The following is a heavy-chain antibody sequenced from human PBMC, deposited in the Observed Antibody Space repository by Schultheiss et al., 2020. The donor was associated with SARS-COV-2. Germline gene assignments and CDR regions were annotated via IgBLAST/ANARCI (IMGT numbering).Heavy chain of an antibody. V-gene: IGHV1-69*02. CDR1: GGTFSSYT. D-gene: IGHD7-27*01. J-gene: IGHJ6*02. CDR2: IIPILGIA. CDR3: ARGPPQTGSYYYYGMDV. Sequence: SVKVSCKASGGTFSSYTISWVRQAPGQGLEWMGRIIPILGIANYAQKFQGRVTITADKSTSTAYMELSSLRSEDTAVYYCARGPPQTGSYYYYGMDVWGQGTTVTVSS.